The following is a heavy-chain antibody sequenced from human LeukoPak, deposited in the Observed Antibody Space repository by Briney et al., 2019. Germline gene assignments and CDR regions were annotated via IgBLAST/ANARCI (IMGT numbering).Heavy chain of an antibody. CDR1: GFTFSNYA. J-gene: IGHJ3*02. CDR2: ISGSGATT. CDR3: ASVDDLDAFAM. D-gene: IGHD5-12*01. Sequence: GGSLRLSCAASGFTFSNYAMTWVRQAPGKGLDWVSAISGSGATTYNADSAKGRFTISRDYSKNTLYLQMHSLRVEDTAVYYCASVDDLDAFAMWGQGTMVIVFS. V-gene: IGHV3-23*01.